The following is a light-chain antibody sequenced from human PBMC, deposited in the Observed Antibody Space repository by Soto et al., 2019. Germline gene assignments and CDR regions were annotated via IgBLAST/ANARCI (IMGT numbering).Light chain of an antibody. CDR1: QSVSGN. CDR3: QQYNSCPPLT. J-gene: IGKJ4*01. Sequence: EIEMTQSPATLSVSAGERATLSCRASQSVSGNLAWYQQKPGQAPRLLIYGASTRATGIPARFSGSGSGTEFTLTISSLQSEDVAVYYCQQYNSCPPLTFGGGTKVEIK. CDR2: GAS. V-gene: IGKV3-15*01.